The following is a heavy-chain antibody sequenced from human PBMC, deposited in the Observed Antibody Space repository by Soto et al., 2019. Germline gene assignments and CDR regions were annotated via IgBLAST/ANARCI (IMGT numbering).Heavy chain of an antibody. V-gene: IGHV1-18*01. CDR1: GYTFNSYG. CDR2: ISTNNGNT. D-gene: IGHD3-9*01. J-gene: IGHJ4*02. CDR3: ARDNTPYYDILTGYSAVDY. Sequence: ASVKVSCKASGYTFNSYGVGWVRQAPGQGLEWMGWISTNNGNTNYAQNLQGGVTMTTDTSTSTAYLELRSLRSDDTAVYYCARDNTPYYDILTGYSAVDYWGQGTLVTVSS.